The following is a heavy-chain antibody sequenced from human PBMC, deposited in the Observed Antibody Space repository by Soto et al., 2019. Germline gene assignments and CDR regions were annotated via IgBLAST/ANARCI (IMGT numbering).Heavy chain of an antibody. Sequence: PVGSLRLSCAASGFTFSSYGMHWVRQAPGKGLEWVAVIWYDGSNKYYADSVKGRFTISRDNSKNTLYLQMNSLRAEDTAVYYCARATYCSGGSCYPDYWGQGTLVTVSS. CDR2: IWYDGSNK. CDR1: GFTFSSYG. CDR3: ARATYCSGGSCYPDY. D-gene: IGHD2-15*01. J-gene: IGHJ4*02. V-gene: IGHV3-33*01.